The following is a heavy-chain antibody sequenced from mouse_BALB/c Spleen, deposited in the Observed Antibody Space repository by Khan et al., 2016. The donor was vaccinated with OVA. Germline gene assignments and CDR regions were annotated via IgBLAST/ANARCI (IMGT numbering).Heavy chain of an antibody. CDR2: IWSDGST. V-gene: IGHV2-6-1*01. CDR1: GFSLTNYG. J-gene: IGHJ4*01. Sequence: QMQLEESGPGLVAPSQSLSITCAISGFSLTNYGVHWVRQPPGKGLEWLVVIWSDGSTTYNSALKSRLTVTKDNSKSQVFLEMNSLQTDDTAMYFCARQPYYHYNIMDYWGKGTSVTVSS. D-gene: IGHD2-10*01. CDR3: ARQPYYHYNIMDY.